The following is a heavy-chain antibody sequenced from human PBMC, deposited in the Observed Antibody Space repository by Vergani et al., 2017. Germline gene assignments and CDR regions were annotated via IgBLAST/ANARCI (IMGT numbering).Heavy chain of an antibody. J-gene: IGHJ4*02. D-gene: IGHD3-16*01. CDR1: GFTFSSYS. V-gene: IGHV3-21*01. CDR3: ARDDYRGRGFDYYFDY. Sequence: EVQLVESGGGLVKPGGSLRLSCAASGFTFSSYSMNWVRQAPGKGLEWVSSISSSSSYIYYADSVKGRFTISRDNAKNSLYLQMNSLRAEDTAVYYCARDDYRGRGFDYYFDYWGQGTLVTVSS. CDR2: ISSSSSYI.